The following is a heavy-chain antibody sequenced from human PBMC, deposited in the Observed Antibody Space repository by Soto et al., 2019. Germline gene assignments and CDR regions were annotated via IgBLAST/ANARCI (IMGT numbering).Heavy chain of an antibody. J-gene: IGHJ6*01. D-gene: IGHD3-22*01. CDR2: IDFDGTTT. CDR3: ERAYYERGDNYYIDYGMDV. CDR1: VFTFSKYW. V-gene: IGHV3-74*01. Sequence: VGSLRLSCASSVFTFSKYWMHCVRQFPGKWPVWVSRIDFDGTTTNYADSVQGRFTISRDNVKDTLYLQMNSLRVEDAAVYYCERAYYERGDNYYIDYGMDVWGQGTAVTVSS.